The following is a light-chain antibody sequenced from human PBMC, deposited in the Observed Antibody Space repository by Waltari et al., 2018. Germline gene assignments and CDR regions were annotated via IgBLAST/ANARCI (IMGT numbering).Light chain of an antibody. CDR1: ASNLGNHV. CDR2: RRD. J-gene: IGLJ3*02. V-gene: IGLV1-44*01. Sequence: QSVLTQPPSASGTPGQGVTISCSGVASNLGNHVFNWSQQVPGKAPKLLIYRRDRRPAGVPDRFSGSKSGTSASLAISGLQSEDEADYYCAAWDDSLNGRWVFGGGTKVTVL. CDR3: AAWDDSLNGRWV.